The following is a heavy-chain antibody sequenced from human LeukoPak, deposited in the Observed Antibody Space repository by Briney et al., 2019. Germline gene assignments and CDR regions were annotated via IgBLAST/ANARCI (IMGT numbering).Heavy chain of an antibody. CDR2: ISSSSSYI. CDR3: ARIHSNYPFDI. D-gene: IGHD4-11*01. J-gene: IGHJ3*02. CDR1: GFTFSSYS. V-gene: IGHV3-21*01. Sequence: PGGSLTLSCAASGFTFSSYSMNWVRQAPGKGLEWVSSISSSSSYIYYADSVKGRFTISRDNAKNSLYLQMNSLRAEDTAVYYCARIHSNYPFDIWGQGTMVTVSS.